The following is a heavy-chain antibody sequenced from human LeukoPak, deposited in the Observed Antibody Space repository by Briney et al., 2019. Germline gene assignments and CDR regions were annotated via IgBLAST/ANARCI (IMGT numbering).Heavy chain of an antibody. J-gene: IGHJ4*02. V-gene: IGHV3-30*18. CDR1: GFTFSSYG. CDR2: ISYDGSNK. Sequence: PRGSLRLSCAASGFTFSSYGMHWVRQAPGKGLEWVAVISYDGSNKYYADSVKGRFTISRDNSKNTLYLQMNSLRAEDTAVYYCAKSGIAAAGQRGYFDYWGQGTLVTVSS. D-gene: IGHD6-13*01. CDR3: AKSGIAAAGQRGYFDY.